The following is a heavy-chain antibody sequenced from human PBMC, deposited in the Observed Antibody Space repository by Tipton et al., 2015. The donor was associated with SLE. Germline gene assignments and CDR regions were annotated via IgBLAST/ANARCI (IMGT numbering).Heavy chain of an antibody. D-gene: IGHD5-12*01. CDR2: IGANSGGT. J-gene: IGHJ3*01. Sequence: SLRLSCAASGFTFSNAWMSWVRQAPGKGLEWVSTIGANSGGTYYADSVKGRFTISRDNSKNTLYLQMNSLRAEDTALYYCAKDQIVATIRDAFDVWGQGTMVTVSS. V-gene: IGHV3-23*01. CDR3: AKDQIVATIRDAFDV. CDR1: GFTFSNAW.